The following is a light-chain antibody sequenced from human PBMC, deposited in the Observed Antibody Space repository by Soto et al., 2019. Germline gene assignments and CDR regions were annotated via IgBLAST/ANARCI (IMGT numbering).Light chain of an antibody. Sequence: EIVLTQSPGTLSLSPGDRATLSCRAGQSVSSNYLAWYQQNPGQAPRLLIYAASIRAPGIPDRFSGSGSGTAFTLTIRRLEPEDFAMYFCRQYGSSPRTFGQGTKVEIK. V-gene: IGKV3-20*01. CDR1: QSVSSNY. J-gene: IGKJ1*01. CDR3: RQYGSSPRT. CDR2: AAS.